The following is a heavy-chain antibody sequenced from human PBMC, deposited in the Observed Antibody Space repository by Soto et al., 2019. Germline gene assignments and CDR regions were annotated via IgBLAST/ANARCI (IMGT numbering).Heavy chain of an antibody. V-gene: IGHV3-53*01. Sequence: EVQLVESGGGLIQPGGPLRLSCAASGFTVSSNYMSWVRQAPGKGLEWVSVIYSGGSTYYADSVKGRFTISRDNSKNTLYLQMNSLRAEDTAVYYCARDSRWELLENYYYYYGMDVWGQGTTVTVSS. J-gene: IGHJ6*02. CDR1: GFTVSSNY. CDR3: ARDSRWELLENYYYYYGMDV. CDR2: IYSGGST. D-gene: IGHD1-26*01.